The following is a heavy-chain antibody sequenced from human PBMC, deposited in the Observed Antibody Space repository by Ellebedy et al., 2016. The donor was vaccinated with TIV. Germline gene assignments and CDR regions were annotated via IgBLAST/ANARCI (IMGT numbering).Heavy chain of an antibody. CDR2: IAGTGGTT. D-gene: IGHD1-7*01. V-gene: IGHV3-23*01. CDR3: AKLPVAYNWNYADDD. CDR1: GISLRSYA. J-gene: IGHJ4*02. Sequence: GESLKISCAASGISLRSYAMSWVRQAPGKGLEWVSTIAGTGGTTYYRDSVKGRFTVSRDTSMNTLYLQMSSLRAEDTAVYYCAKLPVAYNWNYADDDWGQGALVTVSS.